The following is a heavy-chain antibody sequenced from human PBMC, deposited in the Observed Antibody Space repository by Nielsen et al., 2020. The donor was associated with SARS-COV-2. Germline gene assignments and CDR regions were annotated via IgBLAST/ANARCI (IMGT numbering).Heavy chain of an antibody. CDR3: ASGGYSYGYRYGMDV. CDR1: GGSISSGGYY. V-gene: IGHV4-31*03. CDR2: IYYSGST. D-gene: IGHD5-18*01. J-gene: IGHJ6*02. Sequence: SETLSLTCTVSGGSISSGGYYWSWIRQHPGKGLEWIGYIYYSGSTYYNPSLKSRVTISVDTSKSQFSLKLSSVTAADTAVYYCASGGYSYGYRYGMDVWGQGTTVTVSS.